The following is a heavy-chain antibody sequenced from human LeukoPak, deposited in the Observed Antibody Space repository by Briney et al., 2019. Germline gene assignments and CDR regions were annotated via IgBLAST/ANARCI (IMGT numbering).Heavy chain of an antibody. V-gene: IGHV4-59*01. CDR1: GGSISGYY. Sequence: SETLSLTCTVSGGSISGYYWSWIRQPPGKGLEWIGYIYYSGSTNCNPSLKSRVTLSVDTSKNQFSLKLTSVTAADTAVYYCARGYYDSSGYYLAAYWGQRTLVTAS. CDR3: ARGYYDSSGYYLAAY. J-gene: IGHJ4*02. CDR2: IYYSGST. D-gene: IGHD3-22*01.